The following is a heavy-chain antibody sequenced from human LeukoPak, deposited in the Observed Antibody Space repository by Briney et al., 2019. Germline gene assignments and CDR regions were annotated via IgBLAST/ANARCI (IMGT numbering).Heavy chain of an antibody. J-gene: IGHJ6*03. CDR1: GFTFSSYG. Sequence: GGSLRLSCGASGFTFSSYGIHWVRQAPGKGLEWVAFIRYDGSEKYYADSLKGRFTISRDNSKNTLYLQMNSLRVEDTAVYYCAKGYYYYRDVGGKGTTVTAPS. CDR2: IRYDGSEK. CDR3: AKGYYYYRDV. V-gene: IGHV3-30*02.